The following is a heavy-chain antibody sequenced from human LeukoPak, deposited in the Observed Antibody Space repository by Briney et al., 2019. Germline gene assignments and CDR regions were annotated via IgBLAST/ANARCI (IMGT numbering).Heavy chain of an antibody. D-gene: IGHD1-1*01. V-gene: IGHV4-59*01. CDR1: GGSISSYY. CDR3: ARDGVGYNWNVGEFYYYYYMDV. J-gene: IGHJ6*03. CDR2: IYYSGST. Sequence: SETLSLTCTVSGGSISSYYWSWIRQPPGKGLEWIGYIYYSGSTNYNPSLKSRVTISVDTSKNQFSLKLSSVTAADTAVYYCARDGVGYNWNVGEFYYYYYMDVWGKGTTVTVSS.